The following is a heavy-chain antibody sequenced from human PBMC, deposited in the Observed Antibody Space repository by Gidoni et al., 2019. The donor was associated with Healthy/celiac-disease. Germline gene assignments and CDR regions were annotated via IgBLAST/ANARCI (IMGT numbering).Heavy chain of an antibody. CDR3: ASSVEMATITGY. CDR1: GGSFSGYY. CDR2: INHSGST. V-gene: IGHV4-34*01. J-gene: IGHJ4*02. Sequence: QVQLQQWGAGLSKPSATLSLTCAVYGGSFSGYYWSWIRQPPGKGLEWIGEINHSGSTNYNPSLKSRVTISVDTSKNQFSLKLSSVTAADTAVYYCASSVEMATITGYWGQGTLVTVSS. D-gene: IGHD5-12*01.